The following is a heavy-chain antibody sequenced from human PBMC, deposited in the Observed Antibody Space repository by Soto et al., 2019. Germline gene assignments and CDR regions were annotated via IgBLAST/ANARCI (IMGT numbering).Heavy chain of an antibody. CDR2: ISYDGSNK. Sequence: PVGSVRLSCAASGFTFSSYGMHWVRQAPGKGLEWVAVISYDGSNKYYADSVKGRFTISRDNSKNTLYLQMNSLRAEDTAVYYCAKDVLRYFDWLSYGMDVWGQGTTVTVSS. CDR1: GFTFSSYG. V-gene: IGHV3-30*18. D-gene: IGHD3-9*01. CDR3: AKDVLRYFDWLSYGMDV. J-gene: IGHJ6*02.